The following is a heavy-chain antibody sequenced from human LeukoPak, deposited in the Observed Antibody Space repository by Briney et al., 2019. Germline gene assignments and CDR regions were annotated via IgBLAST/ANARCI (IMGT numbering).Heavy chain of an antibody. CDR3: ARGTPGYYYYCMDV. CDR1: GGSFSGYY. J-gene: IGHJ6*03. V-gene: IGHV4-34*01. Sequence: SETLSLTCAVYGGSFSGYYWSWIRQPPGKGLEWIGEINHSGSTNYNPSLKSRVTISVDTSKNQFSLKLSSVTAADTAVYYCARGTPGYYYYCMDVWGKGTTVTISS. CDR2: INHSGST.